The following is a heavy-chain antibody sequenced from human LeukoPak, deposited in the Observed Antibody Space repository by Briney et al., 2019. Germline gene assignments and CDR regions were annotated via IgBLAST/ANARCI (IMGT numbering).Heavy chain of an antibody. Sequence: SETLSLTCAVYGGSFSGYYWSWIRQPPGKGLEWIGEINHSGSTNYNPSLKSRVTISVDTSKNQFSLKLSSVTAADTAVYYCARRGAVAAAAYWGQGTLVTVSS. V-gene: IGHV4-34*01. CDR1: GGSFSGYY. J-gene: IGHJ4*02. CDR3: ARRGAVAAAAY. D-gene: IGHD6-19*01. CDR2: INHSGST.